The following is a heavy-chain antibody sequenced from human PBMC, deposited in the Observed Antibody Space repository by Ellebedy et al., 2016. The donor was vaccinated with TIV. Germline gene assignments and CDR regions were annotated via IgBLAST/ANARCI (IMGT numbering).Heavy chain of an antibody. J-gene: IGHJ6*02. D-gene: IGHD3-9*01. Sequence: MPSETLSLTCTVSGGPISTYFWRWIRQPPGQGLEWIGYIYYRGYTEYNPSLKSRVTISLDTSKDQFSLRLSSVTAADTAVYYCARGPLRYFDWVYYYHGMDVWGQGTTVTVSS. CDR2: IYYRGYT. V-gene: IGHV4-59*08. CDR3: ARGPLRYFDWVYYYHGMDV. CDR1: GGPISTYF.